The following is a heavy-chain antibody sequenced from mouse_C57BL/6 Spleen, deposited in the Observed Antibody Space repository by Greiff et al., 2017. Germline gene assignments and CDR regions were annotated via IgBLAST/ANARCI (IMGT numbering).Heavy chain of an antibody. J-gene: IGHJ2*01. Sequence: QVQLQQSGAELVRPGASVTLSCKASGYTFTDYEMHWVKQTPVHGLEWIGAIDPETGGTAYNQKFKGKAILTADKSSSTAYMELRSLTSEDSAVYYCTRGGSYYFDYGGQGTTLTVSS. V-gene: IGHV1-15*01. CDR2: IDPETGGT. CDR3: TRGGSYYFDY. CDR1: GYTFTDYE.